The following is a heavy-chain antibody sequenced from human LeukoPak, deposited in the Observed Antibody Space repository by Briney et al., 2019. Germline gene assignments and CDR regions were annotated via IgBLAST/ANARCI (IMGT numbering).Heavy chain of an antibody. V-gene: IGHV4-59*10. J-gene: IGHJ5*02. CDR3: ARGKRITMIVVPLNWFDP. D-gene: IGHD3-22*01. CDR1: GGSFSGYY. CDR2: IYTSGST. Sequence: SETLSLTCAVYGGSFSGYYWSWIRQPAGKGLEWIGRIYTSGSTNYNPSLKSRVTMSVDTSKNQFSLKLSSVTAADTAVYYCARGKRITMIVVPLNWFDPWGQGTLVTVSS.